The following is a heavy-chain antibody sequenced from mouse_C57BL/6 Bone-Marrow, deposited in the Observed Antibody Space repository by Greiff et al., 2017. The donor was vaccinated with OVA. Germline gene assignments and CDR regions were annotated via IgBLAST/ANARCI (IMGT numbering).Heavy chain of an antibody. CDR2: IDPSDSYP. CDR1: GYTFTSYW. D-gene: IGHD1-1*01. V-gene: IGHV1-59*01. Sequence: QVQLKQPGAELVRPGTSVKLSCKASGYTFTSYWMHWVKQRPGQGLEWIGVIDPSDSYPNYNQKFKGKATLTVDTSSSTAYMQLSSLTSEDSAVYYCARKRSSYPLDYFDYWGQGTTLTVSS. CDR3: ARKRSSYPLDYFDY. J-gene: IGHJ2*01.